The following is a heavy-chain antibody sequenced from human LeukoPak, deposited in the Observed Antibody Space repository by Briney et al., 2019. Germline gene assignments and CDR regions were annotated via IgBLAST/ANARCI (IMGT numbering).Heavy chain of an antibody. CDR1: GFTFSSYA. Sequence: GGSLRLSCAASGFTFSSYAMSWVRQAPGKGLEWVSTISDSGDGTYYADSVKGRFTISRDNSKNTLYLQMNSLRAEDTAVYYCARGTTRSSWSYWGQGTLVTVSS. D-gene: IGHD6-13*01. CDR3: ARGTTRSSWSY. V-gene: IGHV3-23*01. CDR2: ISDSGDGT. J-gene: IGHJ4*02.